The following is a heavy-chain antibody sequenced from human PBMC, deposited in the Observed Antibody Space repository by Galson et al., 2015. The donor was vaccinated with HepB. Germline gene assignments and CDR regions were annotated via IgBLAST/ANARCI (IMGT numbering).Heavy chain of an antibody. D-gene: IGHD3-10*01. V-gene: IGHV5-51*01. J-gene: IGHJ6*02. CDR1: GSSFTSYW. CDR3: ARHRAWFGEKLYYYYYYGMDV. Sequence: QSGAEVKKPGESLKISCKGSGSSFTSYWIGWVRQMPGKGLEWVGIIYPGDSDTRYSPSFQGQVTISADKSISTAYLQWSSLKASDTAMYYCARHRAWFGEKLYYYYYYGMDVWGQGTTVTVSS. CDR2: IYPGDSDT.